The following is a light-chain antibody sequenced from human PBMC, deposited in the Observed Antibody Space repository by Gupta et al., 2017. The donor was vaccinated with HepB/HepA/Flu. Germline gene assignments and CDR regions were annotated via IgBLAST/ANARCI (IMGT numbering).Light chain of an antibody. J-gene: IGKJ4*01. CDR1: QNIGRH. Sequence: DIQMTQSPSSLSASVGDRVTITCQASQNIGRHMSWYHQRPGEAPKLLIYDASHLQTGVPSRFSGSGSGTFFTLSINNLQTEDFATYFCQQDEDLVITFGGGTKLEFK. V-gene: IGKV1-33*01. CDR2: DAS. CDR3: QQDEDLVIT.